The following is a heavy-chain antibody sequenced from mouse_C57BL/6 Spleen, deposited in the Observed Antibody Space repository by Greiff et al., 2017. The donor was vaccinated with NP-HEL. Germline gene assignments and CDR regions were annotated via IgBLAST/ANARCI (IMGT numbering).Heavy chain of an antibody. CDR2: INPNNGGT. J-gene: IGHJ3*01. CDR1: GYTFTDYY. CDR3: ARAPGAY. Sequence: EVQLQQSGPELVKPGASVKISCKASGYTFTDYYMNWVKQSHGKSLEWIGDINPNNGGTSYNQKFKGKATLTVDKSSSPAYMELRSLTSEDSAVYYCARAPGAYWGQGTLVTVSA. V-gene: IGHV1-26*01.